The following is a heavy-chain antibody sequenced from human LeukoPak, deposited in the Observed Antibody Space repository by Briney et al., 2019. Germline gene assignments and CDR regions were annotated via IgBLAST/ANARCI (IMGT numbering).Heavy chain of an antibody. V-gene: IGHV6-1*01. CDR2: TYYRSKWYY. CDR1: GDSVSSNSSA. J-gene: IGHJ4*02. D-gene: IGHD1-26*01. CDR3: ARTRDLGPDY. Sequence: SQTLSLTSVISGDSVSSNSSAWNWIRKSPSRGLEWLGRTYYRSKWYYHYAVSMKSRLTVQPDTSKNQFSLQLNSVTPEDTAVYYCARTRDLGPDYWGQGTMVTVSS.